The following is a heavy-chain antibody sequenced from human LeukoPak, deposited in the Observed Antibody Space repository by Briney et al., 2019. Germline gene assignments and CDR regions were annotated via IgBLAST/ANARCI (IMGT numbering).Heavy chain of an antibody. J-gene: IGHJ4*02. CDR2: ISSDGSIK. CDR1: KFTFSHCG. V-gene: IGHV3-30*18. CDR3: VKEYHSRGFGAYFDY. D-gene: IGHD3-3*01. Sequence: PGGSLRLSCTASKFTFSHCGMQWVRQAPGKGLEWVAVISSDGSIKVYADSVKGRFTLSRDNSINTVDLQMNSLRAEDTAVYYCVKEYHSRGFGAYFDYWGQGTLVTVSS.